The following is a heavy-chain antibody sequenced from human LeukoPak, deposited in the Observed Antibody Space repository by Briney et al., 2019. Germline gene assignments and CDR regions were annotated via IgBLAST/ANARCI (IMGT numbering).Heavy chain of an antibody. D-gene: IGHD6-19*01. Sequence: GGSLRLSCAASGFTVSSNYMSWVRQAPGEGLEWVSVIYSGGSTYYADSVKGRFTISRDNSKNTLYLQMNSLRAEDTAVYYCASAPGYSSGPFDYWGQGTLVTVSS. V-gene: IGHV3-53*01. CDR3: ASAPGYSSGPFDY. CDR2: IYSGGST. CDR1: GFTVSSNY. J-gene: IGHJ4*02.